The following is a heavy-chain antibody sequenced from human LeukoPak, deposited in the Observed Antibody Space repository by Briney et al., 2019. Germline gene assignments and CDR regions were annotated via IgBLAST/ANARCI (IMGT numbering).Heavy chain of an antibody. Sequence: SETLSLTCTVSGGSISSGGYYWSWIRQHPGKGLEWIGYIYYSGSTYYNPSLKSRVTISVDTSKNQFSLKLSSVTAADTAVYYCARAPRPGYGGYGIGAFDIWGQGTMVTVSS. D-gene: IGHD5-12*01. CDR3: ARAPRPGYGGYGIGAFDI. J-gene: IGHJ3*02. CDR2: IYYSGST. V-gene: IGHV4-31*03. CDR1: GGSISSGGYY.